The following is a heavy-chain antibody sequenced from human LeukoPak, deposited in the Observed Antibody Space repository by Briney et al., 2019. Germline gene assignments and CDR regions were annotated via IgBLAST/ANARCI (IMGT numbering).Heavy chain of an antibody. J-gene: IGHJ4*02. CDR2: ISSSGSTI. V-gene: IGHV3-11*01. CDR1: GFTLSDYY. Sequence: GGSLRLSCAASGFTLSDYYMSWIRQAPGKRLEWVSYISSSGSTIYYADSVKGRFTISRDNAKNSLYLQMDSLRAEDTAVYYCASQEWSDGSYFDYWGQGTLVTVSS. CDR3: ASQEWSDGSYFDY. D-gene: IGHD3-3*01.